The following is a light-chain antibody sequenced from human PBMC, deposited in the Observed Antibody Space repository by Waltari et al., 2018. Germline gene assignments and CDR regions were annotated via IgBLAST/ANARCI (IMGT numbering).Light chain of an antibody. Sequence: DFVMSQSPDSLAVSLGERATINCKSSQSLLYTSNYKNYLAWYQQKPGQPPKLLIYWASTGEAGVRGRVSGSGSGTDFTLTISSLQAEDVAVYYCQQYYSRHSYTFGQGTKLEIK. V-gene: IGKV4-1*01. CDR3: QQYYSRHSYT. CDR2: WAS. J-gene: IGKJ2*01. CDR1: QSLLYTSNYKNY.